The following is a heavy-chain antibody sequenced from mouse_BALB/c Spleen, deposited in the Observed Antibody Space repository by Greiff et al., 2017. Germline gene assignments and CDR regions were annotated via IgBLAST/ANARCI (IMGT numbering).Heavy chain of an antibody. D-gene: IGHD1-1*01. CDR1: GFTFTDYY. V-gene: IGHV7-3*02. J-gene: IGHJ4*01. Sequence: DVHLVESGGGLVQPGGSLRLSCATSGFTFTDYYMSWVRQPPGKALEWLGFIRNKANGYTTEYSASVKGRFTISRDNSQSILYLQMNTLRAEDSATYYCARDNYGSSYEDAMDDWGQGTSVTVSS. CDR3: ARDNYGSSYEDAMDD. CDR2: IRNKANGYTT.